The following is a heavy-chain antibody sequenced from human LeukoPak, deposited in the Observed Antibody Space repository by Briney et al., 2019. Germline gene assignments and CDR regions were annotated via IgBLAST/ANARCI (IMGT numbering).Heavy chain of an antibody. CDR3: AKREKAVTGIYYFDH. D-gene: IGHD6-19*01. CDR2: IHQDGGER. CDR1: EFTFNAYR. Sequence: GGSLTLSCTAFEFTFNAYRMNWVRQAPGKGLEWVASIHQDGGERYYMDSVKGRFTISRDNAKNSLYLQMNSLRVEDTAVYYCAKREKAVTGIYYFDHWGQGTLVTVSS. J-gene: IGHJ4*02. V-gene: IGHV3-7*01.